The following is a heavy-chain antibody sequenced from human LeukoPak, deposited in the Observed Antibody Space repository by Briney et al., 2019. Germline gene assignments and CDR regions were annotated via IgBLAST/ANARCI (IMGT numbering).Heavy chain of an antibody. CDR2: LLGVDDST. Sequence: GGSLRLSGGGCGFRFITDDLNWVRRATGEAAQTIFKLLGVDDSTYYADSVKGRFAISRDNSKNTVYLQLNSLRAEDTAVYLCAKGGIIMTAITGQPGVYDNCGQGTLVIVSS. CDR1: GFRFITDD. D-gene: IGHD2-21*02. CDR3: AKGGIIMTAITGQPGVYDN. J-gene: IGHJ4*02. V-gene: IGHV3-23*01.